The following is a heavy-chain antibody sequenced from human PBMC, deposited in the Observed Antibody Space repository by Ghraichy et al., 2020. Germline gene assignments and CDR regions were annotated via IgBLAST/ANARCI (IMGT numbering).Heavy chain of an antibody. V-gene: IGHV3-7*03. CDR3: ARDTYRFFDY. Sequence: GSLRLSCAASGFTFSTYWMTWVRQAPGKGLEWVANIEEDGSDKYYLDSVKGRFTVSRDNVKNSVYLQMNSLRAEDTAVYYCARDTYRFFDYWGQGTPVTVSS. J-gene: IGHJ4*02. CDR1: GFTFSTYW. D-gene: IGHD3-16*02. CDR2: IEEDGSDK.